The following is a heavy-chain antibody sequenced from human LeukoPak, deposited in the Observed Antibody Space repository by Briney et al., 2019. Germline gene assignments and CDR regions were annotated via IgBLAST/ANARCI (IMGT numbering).Heavy chain of an antibody. CDR3: ARTPVGATPYWYFDL. CDR2: INPNSGGT. D-gene: IGHD1-26*01. J-gene: IGHJ2*01. V-gene: IGHV1-2*02. Sequence: ASVKVSCKASGSTFTGYYMHWVRQAPGQGLEWMGWINPNSGGTNYAQKFQGRVTMTRDTSISTAYMELSRLRSDDTAVYYCARTPVGATPYWYFDLWGRGTLVTVSS. CDR1: GSTFTGYY.